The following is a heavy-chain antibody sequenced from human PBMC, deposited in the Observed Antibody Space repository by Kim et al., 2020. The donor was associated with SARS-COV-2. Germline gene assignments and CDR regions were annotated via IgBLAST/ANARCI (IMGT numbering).Heavy chain of an antibody. V-gene: IGHV1-46*01. D-gene: IGHD1-1*01. J-gene: IGHJ4*02. CDR1: GYTFTSYY. CDR3: ARVYSVQLERYYFDY. CDR2: INPSGGST. Sequence: ASVKVSCKASGYTFTSYYMHWVRQAPGQGLEWMGIINPSGGSTSYAQKFQGRVTMTRDTSTSTVYMELSSLRPEDTAVYYCARVYSVQLERYYFDYWGQGTLVTVSS.